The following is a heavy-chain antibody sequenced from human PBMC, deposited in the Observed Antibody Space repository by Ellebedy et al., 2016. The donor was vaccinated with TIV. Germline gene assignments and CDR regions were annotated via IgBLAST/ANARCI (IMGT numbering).Heavy chain of an antibody. CDR2: INPSGGST. CDR3: ARVQVDSSSSPYYYYYYMDV. Sequence: ASVKVSXKASRYTFTSYYMHWVRQAPGQGLEWMGIINPSGGSTSYAQKFQGRVTMTRNTSISTAYMELSSLRSEDTAVYYCARVQVDSSSSPYYYYYYMDVWGKGTTVTVSS. D-gene: IGHD6-6*01. V-gene: IGHV1-46*01. J-gene: IGHJ6*03. CDR1: RYTFTSYY.